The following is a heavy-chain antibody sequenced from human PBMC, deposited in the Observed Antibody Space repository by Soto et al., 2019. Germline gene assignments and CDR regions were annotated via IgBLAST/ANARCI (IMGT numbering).Heavy chain of an antibody. CDR2: IYYSGST. D-gene: IGHD6-19*01. Sequence: SESLTLTCTVSGGSISSSSDYWGWIGKPPGKGLEWIGSIYYSGSTYYNPSLKSRVTISVDTSKNQFSLKLSSVTAADTAVYFCATFLSIFYSIAWSTNFDSWGQRTPVTVSA. CDR3: ATFLSIFYSIAWSTNFDS. V-gene: IGHV4-39*07. J-gene: IGHJ5*01. CDR1: GGSISSSSDY.